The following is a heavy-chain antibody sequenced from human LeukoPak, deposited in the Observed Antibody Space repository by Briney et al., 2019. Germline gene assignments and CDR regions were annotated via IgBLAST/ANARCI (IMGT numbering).Heavy chain of an antibody. J-gene: IGHJ6*04. CDR1: GYTFTSYD. CDR2: MNPNSGNT. V-gene: IGHV1-8*01. Sequence: ASVKVSCKASGYTFTSYDINWVRQATGQGLEWMGWMNPNSGNTGYAQKFQGRVTMTRNTSISTAYMELRSLRSDDTAVYYCARVAGYCSSTSCPMDVWGKGTTVTVSS. D-gene: IGHD2-2*01. CDR3: ARVAGYCSSTSCPMDV.